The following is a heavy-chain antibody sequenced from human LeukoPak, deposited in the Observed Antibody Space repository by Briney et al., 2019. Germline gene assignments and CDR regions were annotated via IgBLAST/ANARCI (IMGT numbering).Heavy chain of an antibody. D-gene: IGHD3-10*01. J-gene: IGHJ4*02. Sequence: SVKVSCKASGGTFSSYAISWVRQAPGQGLEWMGGIIPIFGTANYAQKFQGRVTITTDESTSTAYMELSSLRSEDTAVYYCAREQQSRNYFDYWGQGTLVTVSS. V-gene: IGHV1-69*05. CDR2: IIPIFGTA. CDR3: AREQQSRNYFDY. CDR1: GGTFSSYA.